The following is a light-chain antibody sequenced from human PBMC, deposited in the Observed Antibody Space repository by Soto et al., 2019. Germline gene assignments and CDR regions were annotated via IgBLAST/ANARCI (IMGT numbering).Light chain of an antibody. J-gene: IGLJ1*01. CDR2: DDN. CDR1: SSNIGGNS. Sequence: QSVLTQPPSVSAAPGQKVTISCSGSSSNIGGNSVSWYQQLPGTAPKLLIYDDNKRPSGIPDRFSGSKSGTSATLGITGFQTGDEADYYCGSWDSRLSAYVCGTGTKVTAL. CDR3: GSWDSRLSAYV. V-gene: IGLV1-51*01.